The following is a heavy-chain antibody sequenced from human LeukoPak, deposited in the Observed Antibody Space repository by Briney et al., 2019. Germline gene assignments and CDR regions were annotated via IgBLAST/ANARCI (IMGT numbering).Heavy chain of an antibody. CDR2: IYYSGST. J-gene: IGHJ4*02. D-gene: IGHD3-10*01. Sequence: SETLSLTCTVSGGSMSPYHWGWIRQPPGKGLEWTGYIYYSGSTNYNPSLKSRVTISVDTSKNQFSLKLSSVTAADTAVYYCARRIPQHYYGSGSHNSDYWGQGTLVTVSS. CDR1: GGSMSPYH. CDR3: ARRIPQHYYGSGSHNSDY. V-gene: IGHV4-59*08.